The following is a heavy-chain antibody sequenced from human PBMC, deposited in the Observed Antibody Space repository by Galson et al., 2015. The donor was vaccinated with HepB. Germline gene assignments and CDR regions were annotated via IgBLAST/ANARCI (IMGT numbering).Heavy chain of an antibody. Sequence: SLRLSCAASGFTVSSNYMSWVRQAPGKGLEWVSVIYSGGSTYYADSVKGRFTISRDNSKNTLYLQMNSLRAADTAVYYCARDKYGVNYFDYWGQGTLVTVSS. CDR2: IYSGGST. D-gene: IGHD4-17*01. CDR1: GFTVSSNY. V-gene: IGHV3-66*01. J-gene: IGHJ4*02. CDR3: ARDKYGVNYFDY.